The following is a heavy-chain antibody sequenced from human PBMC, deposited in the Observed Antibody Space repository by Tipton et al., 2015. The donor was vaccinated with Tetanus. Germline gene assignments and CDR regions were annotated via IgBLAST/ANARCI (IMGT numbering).Heavy chain of an antibody. Sequence: GSLRLSCAASGFTFNRFAMNWVRQAPGKGLEWVANIKQDGSEKYYVDSVKGRFTISRDNAKNSVYLQMNSLRAEDTAMYYCARITGDRSFDLWGRGTQVTVSS. V-gene: IGHV3-7*01. CDR2: IKQDGSEK. D-gene: IGHD7-27*01. CDR3: ARITGDRSFDL. J-gene: IGHJ2*01. CDR1: GFTFNRFA.